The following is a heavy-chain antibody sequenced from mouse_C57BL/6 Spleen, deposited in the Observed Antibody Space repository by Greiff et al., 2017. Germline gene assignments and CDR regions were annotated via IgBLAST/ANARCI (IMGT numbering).Heavy chain of an antibody. Sequence: EVKLVESGPGLVKPSQSLSLTCSVTGYSITSGYYWNWIRQFPGNKLEWMGYISYDGSNNYNPSLKNRISITRDTSKNQFFLKLNSVTTEDTATYYCARVGGLDYAMDYWGQGTSVTVSS. CDR1: GYSITSGYY. V-gene: IGHV3-6*01. J-gene: IGHJ4*01. CDR3: ARVGGLDYAMDY. CDR2: ISYDGSN. D-gene: IGHD3-3*01.